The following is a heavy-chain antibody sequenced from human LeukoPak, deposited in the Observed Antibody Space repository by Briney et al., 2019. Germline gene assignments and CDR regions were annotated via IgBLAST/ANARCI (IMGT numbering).Heavy chain of an antibody. CDR2: INPNSGGT. CDR1: GYTFTGYY. Sequence: ASVKVSCKGSGYTFTGYYMHWVRQAPGQGLEWMGWINPNSGGTNYAQKFQGRVTMTGDTSISTAYMELSRLRSDDTAVYYCARDNSVGDNAWWFDPWGQGTLVTVSS. CDR3: ARDNSVGDNAWWFDP. J-gene: IGHJ5*02. D-gene: IGHD1-26*01. V-gene: IGHV1-2*02.